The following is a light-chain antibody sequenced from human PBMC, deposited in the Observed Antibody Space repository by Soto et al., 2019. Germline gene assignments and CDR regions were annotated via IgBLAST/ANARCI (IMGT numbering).Light chain of an antibody. V-gene: IGKV3-15*01. J-gene: IGKJ5*01. CDR1: QSVSSD. CDR3: QQYNNWPPIT. CDR2: GAS. Sequence: EVVLTQSPGTLALSPCGRATLSCSASQSVSSDLAWYQQKPGQAPRLLIYGASTRATGIPARFSGSGSGTEFSLTISSLQSEDFALYYCQQYNNWPPITFGQGTRLEIK.